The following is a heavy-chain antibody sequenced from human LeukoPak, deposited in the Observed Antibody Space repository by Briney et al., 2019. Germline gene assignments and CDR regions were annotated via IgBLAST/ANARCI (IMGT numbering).Heavy chain of an antibody. V-gene: IGHV4-34*01. D-gene: IGHD3-3*01. CDR3: ARGGSIFGVVNHYYYMDV. CDR1: GGSFSGYY. CDR2: INHSGST. Sequence: PSETLSLTCAVYGGSFSGYYWSWIRQPPGKGLEWIGEINHSGSTNYNPSLKSRVTISVDTSKNQFSLKLSSVTAADTAVYYCARGGSIFGVVNHYYYMDVWGKGTTVTVSS. J-gene: IGHJ6*03.